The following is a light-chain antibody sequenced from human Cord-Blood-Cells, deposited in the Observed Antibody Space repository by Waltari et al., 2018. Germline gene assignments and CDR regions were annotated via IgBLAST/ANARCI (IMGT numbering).Light chain of an antibody. V-gene: IGLV1-47*01. CDR2: RNN. CDR3: AAWDDSLSGVV. J-gene: IGLJ2*01. Sequence: QSVLTQPPSASGTPGQRVTISCSGRSSNIGSNYLYWYQQPPGTAPKLLIYRNNQRPSGVPDRFSGSKSGTSASLAISGLRSEDEADYYCAAWDDSLSGVVFGGGTKLTVL. CDR1: SSNIGSNY.